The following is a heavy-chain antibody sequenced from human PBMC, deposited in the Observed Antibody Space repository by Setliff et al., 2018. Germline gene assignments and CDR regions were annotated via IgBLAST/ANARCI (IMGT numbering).Heavy chain of an antibody. CDR2: ISHGGGT. J-gene: IGHJ5*02. D-gene: IGHD3-22*01. CDR1: GGSFSAYY. Sequence: TLSLTCTVYGGSFSAYYWSWIRQPPGKGLEWIGEISHGGGTNYNPSLKSRVTISIDTSKNLFSLKLTSVTAADTAVNYCATGDVYDSSAFFSDWFDPWGQGTLVTVSS. CDR3: ATGDVYDSSAFFSDWFDP. V-gene: IGHV4-34*01.